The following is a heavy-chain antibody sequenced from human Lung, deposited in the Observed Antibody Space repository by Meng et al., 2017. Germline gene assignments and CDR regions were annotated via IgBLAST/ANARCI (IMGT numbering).Heavy chain of an antibody. D-gene: IGHD1-1*01. Sequence: VMLLDSGGVLVQPGGSLRVSFASFGFTFSFYCMHWVRQAPGKGLVWVSRINTDGSSSSYADSVKGRFTISRDNAKNTLYLQMNSLRVEDTAVYYWARGGLEPVDYWGQGTLVTVSS. CDR1: GFTFSFYC. V-gene: IGHV3-74*01. CDR2: INTDGSSS. J-gene: IGHJ4*02. CDR3: ARGGLEPVDY.